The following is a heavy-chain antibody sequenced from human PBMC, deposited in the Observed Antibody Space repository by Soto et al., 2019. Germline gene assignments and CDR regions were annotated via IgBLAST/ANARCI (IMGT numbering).Heavy chain of an antibody. J-gene: IGHJ6*02. CDR2: FDPEDGET. V-gene: IGHV1-24*01. Sequence: ASVKVSCKXSGYTLTELSMHWVRQAPGKGLEWMGGFDPEDGETIYAQKFQGRVTMTEDTSTDTAYMELSSLRSEDTAVYYCATIAARDNYYYYGMDVWGQGTTVTVSS. CDR3: ATIAARDNYYYYGMDV. D-gene: IGHD6-6*01. CDR1: GYTLTELS.